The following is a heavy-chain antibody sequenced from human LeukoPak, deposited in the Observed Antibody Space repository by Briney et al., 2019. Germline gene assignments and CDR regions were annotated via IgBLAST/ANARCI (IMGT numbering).Heavy chain of an antibody. CDR2: IRSSSSYI. D-gene: IGHD6-13*01. J-gene: IGHJ6*02. CDR1: GFTFSSYS. V-gene: IGHV3-21*01. CDR3: ASGGSSSWPYYYYGMDV. Sequence: GGSLRLSCAASGFTFSSYSMNWVRQAPGKGLEWVSSIRSSSSYIYYADSVKGRFTISGDNAKNSLYLQMNSLRAEDTAVYYCASGGSSSWPYYYYGMDVWGQGTTVTVSS.